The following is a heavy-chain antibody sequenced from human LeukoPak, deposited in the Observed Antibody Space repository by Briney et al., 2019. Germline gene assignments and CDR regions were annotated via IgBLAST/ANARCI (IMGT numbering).Heavy chain of an antibody. Sequence: GSSVKGSCKASGDSFTSHGISWGRQAPGQGREWMGWVSGYDGNRKYAQQVQGRVTMTTATSTSTAYMELRSLRSDDTAVYFCARGWGSYSAYWGQGTPVTVSS. D-gene: IGHD3-16*01. CDR1: GDSFTSHG. CDR3: ARGWGSYSAY. CDR2: VSGYDGNR. J-gene: IGHJ4*02. V-gene: IGHV1-18*01.